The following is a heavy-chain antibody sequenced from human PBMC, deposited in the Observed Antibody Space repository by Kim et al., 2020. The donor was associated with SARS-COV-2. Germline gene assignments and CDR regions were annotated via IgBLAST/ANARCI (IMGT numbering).Heavy chain of an antibody. CDR3: ARSPSPGVRFLEWLLLDWYFDL. V-gene: IGHV3-74*01. J-gene: IGHJ2*01. D-gene: IGHD3-3*01. CDR2: INSDGSST. Sequence: GGSLRLSCAASGFTFSSYWMHWVRQAPGKGLVWVSRINSDGSSTSYADSVKGRFTISRDNAKNTLYLQMNSLRAEDTAVYYCARSPSPGVRFLEWLLLDWYFDLWGRGTLVTVSS. CDR1: GFTFSSYW.